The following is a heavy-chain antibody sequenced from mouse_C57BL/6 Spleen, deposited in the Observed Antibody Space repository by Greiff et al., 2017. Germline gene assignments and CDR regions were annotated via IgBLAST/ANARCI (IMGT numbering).Heavy chain of an antibody. CDR3: ARGTFDLYYFDY. D-gene: IGHD2-13*01. Sequence: VQRVESGAELVKPGASVKISCKASGYAFSSYWMNWVKQRPGKGLEWIGQIYPGDGDTNYNGKFKGKATLTADKSSSTAYMQLSSLTSEDSAVYFCARGTFDLYYFDYWGQGTTLTVSS. CDR1: GYAFSSYW. J-gene: IGHJ2*01. V-gene: IGHV1-80*01. CDR2: IYPGDGDT.